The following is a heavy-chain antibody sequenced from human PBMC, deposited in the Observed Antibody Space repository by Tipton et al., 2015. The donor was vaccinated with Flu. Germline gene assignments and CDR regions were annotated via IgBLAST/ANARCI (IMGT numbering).Heavy chain of an antibody. D-gene: IGHD3-10*01. V-gene: IGHV3-23*01. Sequence: SLRLSCGAFGFSFRDYAMTWVRQAPGKGLEWVSSIGGGGIDTYYVDSVRGRFAISRDNSKNTLYLQMNNLRIEDTAVYYCAKDVAVGAGRPDYWGQGTLVTVSS. CDR3: AKDVAVGAGRPDY. CDR1: GFSFRDYA. CDR2: IGGGGIDT. J-gene: IGHJ4*02.